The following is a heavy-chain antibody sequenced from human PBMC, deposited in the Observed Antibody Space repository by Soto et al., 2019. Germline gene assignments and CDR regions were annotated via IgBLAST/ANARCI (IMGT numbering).Heavy chain of an antibody. Sequence: GGSLRLSCAASGFTFSSYGMHWVRQAPGKGLEWVAVIWYDGSNKYYADSVKGRFTISRDNSKNTLYLQMNSLRAEDTAVYYCARAPLRVFPYYYGMDVWGQGTTVTVS. V-gene: IGHV3-33*01. J-gene: IGHJ6*02. CDR1: GFTFSSYG. CDR3: ARAPLRVFPYYYGMDV. D-gene: IGHD2-21*01. CDR2: IWYDGSNK.